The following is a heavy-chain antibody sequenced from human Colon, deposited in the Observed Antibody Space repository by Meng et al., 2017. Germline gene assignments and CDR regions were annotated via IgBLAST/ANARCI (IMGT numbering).Heavy chain of an antibody. CDR2: IWYDGSNK. Sequence: VQRVGSGGGVVQPGRSLRLSCAASGFTFSSYAMHWVRQAPGKGLEWVAVIWYDGSNKYYADSVKGRFTISRDNSKNTLYLQMNSLRAEDTAVYYCVADVPEKRSQMDYWGRGTLVTVSS. V-gene: IGHV3-33*08. CDR1: GFTFSSYA. CDR3: VADVPEKRSQMDY. J-gene: IGHJ4*02. D-gene: IGHD3-10*02.